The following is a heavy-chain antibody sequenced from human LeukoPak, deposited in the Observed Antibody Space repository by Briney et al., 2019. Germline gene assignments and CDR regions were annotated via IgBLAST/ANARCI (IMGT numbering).Heavy chain of an antibody. CDR2: IYYSGST. CDR1: GGSISSSSYY. J-gene: IGHJ6*02. CDR3: AREISGSYPGVYYYGLDV. Sequence: SETLSLTCTVSGGSISSSSYYWGWIRQPPGKGLEWIGSIYYSGSTYYNPSLKSRVTISVDTSKNQFSLKLSSVTAADTAVYYCAREISGSYPGVYYYGLDVWGQGTTVTVSS. D-gene: IGHD1-26*01. V-gene: IGHV4-39*07.